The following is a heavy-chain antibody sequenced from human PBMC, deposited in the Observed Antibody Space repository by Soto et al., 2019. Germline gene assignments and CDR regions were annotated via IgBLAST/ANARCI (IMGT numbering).Heavy chain of an antibody. D-gene: IGHD1-26*01. CDR1: DSSMSPYY. CDR2: LLYRGTA. J-gene: IGHJ3*01. CDR3: AREKDLILGGYAFGY. Sequence: QVQLQESGPKLVKPSETLCLTCSVSDSSMSPYYWTWFRQAPGKGLEWIGHLLYRGTATYNPALMGRVTISLDTSKKQVALKLSTVIAADTAVYYCAREKDLILGGYAFGYWGPGTLVTVSS. V-gene: IGHV4-59*01.